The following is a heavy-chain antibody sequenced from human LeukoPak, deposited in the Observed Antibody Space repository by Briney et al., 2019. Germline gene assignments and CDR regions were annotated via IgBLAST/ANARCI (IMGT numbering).Heavy chain of an antibody. D-gene: IGHD4-17*01. Sequence: GGSLRLSCAASGFTFTDTWMCWVRQAPGRGLEWVGRIKSLSNGGTPDYAAPVEGRFTISRDESKDTLFLQMNSLKSEDTAIYYCTTEKHGEHRWGMDVWGHGTTVTVSS. CDR1: GFTFTDTW. CDR2: IKSLSNGGTP. V-gene: IGHV3-15*01. CDR3: TTEKHGEHRWGMDV. J-gene: IGHJ6*02.